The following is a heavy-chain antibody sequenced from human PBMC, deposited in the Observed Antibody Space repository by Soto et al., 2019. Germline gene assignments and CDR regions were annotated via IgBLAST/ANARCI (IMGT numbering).Heavy chain of an antibody. Sequence: SXXISXXXXGYXXXXXXXXXXRQMPGKGLEWMGRIDPSDSYTNYSPSFQGHVTISADKSISTAYLQWSSLKASDTAMYYCARLDYDFWSQYYYYYGMDVWGQGTTVTVSS. CDR1: GYXXXXXX. CDR3: ARLDYDFWSQYYYYYGMDV. D-gene: IGHD3-3*01. CDR2: IDPSDSYT. V-gene: IGHV5-10-1*01. J-gene: IGHJ6*02.